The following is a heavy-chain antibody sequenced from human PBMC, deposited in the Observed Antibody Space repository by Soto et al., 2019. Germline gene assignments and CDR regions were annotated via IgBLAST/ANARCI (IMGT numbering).Heavy chain of an antibody. CDR2: IVPIFGTA. V-gene: IGHV1-69*13. CDR1: GGTFSSYA. J-gene: IGHJ5*02. D-gene: IGHD6-13*01. Sequence: GASVKVSCKASGGTFSSYAISWVRQAPGQGLEWMGGIVPIFGTANYAQKFQGRVTITADESTSTAYMELSSLRSEDTAVYYCTSAAAGPRGWFDPWGQGTLVTVSS. CDR3: TSAAAGPRGWFDP.